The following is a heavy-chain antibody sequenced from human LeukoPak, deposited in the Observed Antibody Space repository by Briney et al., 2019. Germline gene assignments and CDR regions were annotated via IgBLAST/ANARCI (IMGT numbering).Heavy chain of an antibody. V-gene: IGHV3-20*04. Sequence: PGGSLRLSCAASGFTFDDYGITWVRQAPGKGLEWVSGINWSGDMTGYADSVKGRFTISRDNVKKSVYLQMNSLRVEDTAFYYFARGFQLEPDNWGQGALGTVSS. J-gene: IGHJ4*02. D-gene: IGHD1-1*01. CDR1: GFTFDDYG. CDR3: ARGFQLEPDN. CDR2: INWSGDMT.